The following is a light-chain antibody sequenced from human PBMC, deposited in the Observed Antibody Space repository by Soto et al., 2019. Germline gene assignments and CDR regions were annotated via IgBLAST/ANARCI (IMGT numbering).Light chain of an antibody. Sequence: IQMTQSPSSLSASVGDRATISCRASHSIRRNLAWYQQKPGKAPKLLIYGTSTLASGVPSRFSGSGSGTDFTLTITTLQPEDFATYYCQQTYPTPCSFGQGTKLETK. V-gene: IGKV1-39*01. CDR3: QQTYPTPCS. CDR1: HSIRRN. CDR2: GTS. J-gene: IGKJ2*04.